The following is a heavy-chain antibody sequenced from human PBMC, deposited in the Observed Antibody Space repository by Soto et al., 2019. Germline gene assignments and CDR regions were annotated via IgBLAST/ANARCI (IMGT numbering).Heavy chain of an antibody. CDR3: AKDLGGGNSD. J-gene: IGHJ4*02. V-gene: IGHV3-30*18. CDR1: GFTFSSYG. CDR2: ISYDGSNK. Sequence: QVQLVESGGGVVQPGRSLRLSCAASGFTFSSYGMHWVRQAPGKGLEWVAVISYDGSNKYYADSVKGRFTISRDNSKNTLYLQMNSLRAEDTAVYYCAKDLGGGNSDWGQGTLVTVSS. D-gene: IGHD2-21*02.